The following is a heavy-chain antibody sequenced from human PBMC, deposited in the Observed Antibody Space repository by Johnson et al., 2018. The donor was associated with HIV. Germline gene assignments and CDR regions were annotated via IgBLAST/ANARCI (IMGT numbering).Heavy chain of an antibody. CDR3: ARESRTTVVIRGGAFDI. J-gene: IGHJ3*02. CDR2: ISYDGSNK. V-gene: IGHV3-30*19. CDR1: GFRFSTCA. Sequence: RSLRLSCVASGFRFSTCAIHWVRQAPGKGLEWVAVISYDGSNKYYADSVKGRFTISRDNSKNTLYLQMNSLRAEDTAVYYCARESRTTVVIRGGAFDIWGQGTMVTVSS. D-gene: IGHD4-23*01.